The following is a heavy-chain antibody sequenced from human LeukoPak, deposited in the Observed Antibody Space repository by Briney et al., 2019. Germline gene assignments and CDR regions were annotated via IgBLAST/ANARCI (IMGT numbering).Heavy chain of an antibody. Sequence: GGSLRLSCAASGFTFSSYAMSWVRQAPGKGLEWVSAISGSGGSTYYADSVKGRFTISRDNSKNTLYLQMNSLRAEDTAVYYCTTDIITMVRGVQSHDYWGQGTLVTVSS. D-gene: IGHD3-10*01. J-gene: IGHJ4*02. CDR3: TTDIITMVRGVQSHDY. V-gene: IGHV3-23*01. CDR1: GFTFSSYA. CDR2: ISGSGGST.